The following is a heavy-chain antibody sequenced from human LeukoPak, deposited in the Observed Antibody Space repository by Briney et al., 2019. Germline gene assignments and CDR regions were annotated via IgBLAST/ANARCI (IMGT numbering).Heavy chain of an antibody. Sequence: GASVKVSCKASGYTFTSYGISWVRQAPGQGLEWMGWISAYNGNTNYAQKLQGRVTMTTDTSTSTAYMELRSLRSDDTAVYYCARDQNSGSYDTPGIADYWGQGTLVTVSS. J-gene: IGHJ4*02. D-gene: IGHD1-26*01. CDR2: ISAYNGNT. CDR1: GYTFTSYG. V-gene: IGHV1-18*01. CDR3: ARDQNSGSYDTPGIADY.